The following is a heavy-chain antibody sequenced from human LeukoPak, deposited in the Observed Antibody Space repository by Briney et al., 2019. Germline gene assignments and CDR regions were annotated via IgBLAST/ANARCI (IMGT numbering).Heavy chain of an antibody. CDR3: ARVLDY. J-gene: IGHJ4*02. V-gene: IGHV3-7*03. Sequence: GGALRLSCAASGFTFSSCWMSWVRQAPGKGLEWVANIKQDGSEKYYVDSVKGRFTISRDNAKNSLYLQINSLRTEDTAVYYCARVLDYWGQGTLVIVSS. CDR1: GFTFSSCW. CDR2: IKQDGSEK.